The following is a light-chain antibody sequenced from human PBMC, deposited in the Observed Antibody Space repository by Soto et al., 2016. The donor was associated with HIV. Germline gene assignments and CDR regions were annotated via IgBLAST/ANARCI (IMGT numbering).Light chain of an antibody. J-gene: IGKJ2*01. V-gene: IGKV1-39*01. Sequence: DIQMTQSPSSLSVSVGDRVTITCRASQSISSYLNWYQQKPGQAPKLLIYAASSLQSGVPSRFSGSGSGTDFTLTISSLQPEDFATYYCQQSYNAPRTFGQGTKLEIK. CDR1: QSISSY. CDR2: AAS. CDR3: QQSYNAPRT.